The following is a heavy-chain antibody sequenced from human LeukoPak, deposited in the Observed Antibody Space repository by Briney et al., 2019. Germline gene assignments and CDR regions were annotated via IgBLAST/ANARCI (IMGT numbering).Heavy chain of an antibody. Sequence: GGSLRLSCAASGFPFSSYAMTWVRQAPGKGLEWVSSISGDGATTYHADSVNGRFTISRDNAKNTLYLQMNSLRAEDTAVYYCAKSISGRYDYYGMDVWGQGTTVTVPS. CDR2: ISGDGATT. CDR1: GFPFSSYA. J-gene: IGHJ6*02. V-gene: IGHV3-23*01. D-gene: IGHD6-25*01. CDR3: AKSISGRYDYYGMDV.